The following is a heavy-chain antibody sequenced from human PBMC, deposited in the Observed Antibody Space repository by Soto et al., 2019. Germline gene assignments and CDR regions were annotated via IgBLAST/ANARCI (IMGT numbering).Heavy chain of an antibody. CDR2: IIPIFGTA. V-gene: IGHV1-69*01. Sequence: QVQLVQSGAEVKKPGSSVKVSCKASGGTFSSYAISWVRQAPGQGLEWMGGIIPIFGTANYAQKFQGRVTITAEESTRSAYRELSSLRSEDTAVYYCARALGSGNGYYYGMDVWGQGTTVPDSS. CDR3: ARALGSGNGYYYGMDV. J-gene: IGHJ6*02. CDR1: GGTFSSYA. D-gene: IGHD3-10*01.